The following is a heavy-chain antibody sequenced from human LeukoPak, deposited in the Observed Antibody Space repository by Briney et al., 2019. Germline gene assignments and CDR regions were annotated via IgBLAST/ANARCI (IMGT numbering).Heavy chain of an antibody. Sequence: PSETLSLTCTVSGGSVSSGSYYWSWIRQPPGKGLEWIGEINNSGSTNYNPSLKSRVTISVDTSKNQFSLKLSSVTAADTAVYYCAATYYYDSSGSTLENYWGQGTLVTVSS. CDR1: GGSVSSGSYY. J-gene: IGHJ4*02. CDR2: INNSGST. D-gene: IGHD3-22*01. CDR3: AATYYYDSSGSTLENY. V-gene: IGHV4-61*01.